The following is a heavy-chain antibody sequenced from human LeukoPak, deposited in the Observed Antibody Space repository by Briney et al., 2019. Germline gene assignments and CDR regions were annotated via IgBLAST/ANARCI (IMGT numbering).Heavy chain of an antibody. CDR1: GFTFSSYS. J-gene: IGHJ4*02. Sequence: GGSLRLSCAASGFTFSSYSMNWVRQAPGEGLEWVSYISSSSTIYYADSVKGRFTISRDNAKNSLYLQMNSLRAEDTAVYYCARDPSSWYGGDYFDYWGQGTLVTVSS. D-gene: IGHD6-13*01. V-gene: IGHV3-48*01. CDR2: ISSSSTI. CDR3: ARDPSSWYGGDYFDY.